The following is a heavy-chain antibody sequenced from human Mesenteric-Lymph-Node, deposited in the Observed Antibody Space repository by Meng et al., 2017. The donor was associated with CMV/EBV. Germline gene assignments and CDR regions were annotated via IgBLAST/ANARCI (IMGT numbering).Heavy chain of an antibody. CDR1: GFTFGDYA. J-gene: IGHJ6*02. D-gene: IGHD5-24*01. Sequence: GESLKISCTTSGFTFGDYAMNWVRQAPGKGLEWVGFIRTKAYGGTTDYAASVKGRFTISRDDSKSIAYLQMNSLNTEDTAVYYCARVGEMGTTTYYYYGMDVWGQGTTVTVSS. V-gene: IGHV3-49*04. CDR3: ARVGEMGTTTYYYYGMDV. CDR2: IRTKAYGGTT.